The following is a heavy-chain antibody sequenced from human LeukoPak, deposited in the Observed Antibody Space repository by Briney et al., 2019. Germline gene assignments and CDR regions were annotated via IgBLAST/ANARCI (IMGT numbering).Heavy chain of an antibody. Sequence: SLRLSCAASGFTFDDYAMHWVRQAPEKGLEWVSGISWNSGSIGYADSVKGRFTISRDNAKNSLYLQMNSLRAEDTALYYCAKDIDGGNYPNFDYWGQGTLVTVSS. CDR2: ISWNSGSI. J-gene: IGHJ4*02. CDR1: GFTFDDYA. V-gene: IGHV3-9*01. D-gene: IGHD4-23*01. CDR3: AKDIDGGNYPNFDY.